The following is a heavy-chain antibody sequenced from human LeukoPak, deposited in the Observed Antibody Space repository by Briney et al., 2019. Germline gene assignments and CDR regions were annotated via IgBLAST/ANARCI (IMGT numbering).Heavy chain of an antibody. D-gene: IGHD3-3*01. CDR2: IHYSGNT. CDR3: ARLGAGPTYYDFWSGYSSFYFDY. J-gene: IGHJ4*02. V-gene: IGHV4-39*01. CDR1: GGSTSSSNFY. Sequence: PXETLSLTCTVSGGSTSSSNFYWGWIRQPPGMGLEWIGGIHYSGNTYYNPSLKSRVTISIDTSKNQFSLKLSSVTAADTAVYYCARLGAGPTYYDFWSGYSSFYFDYWGQGTLVTVSS.